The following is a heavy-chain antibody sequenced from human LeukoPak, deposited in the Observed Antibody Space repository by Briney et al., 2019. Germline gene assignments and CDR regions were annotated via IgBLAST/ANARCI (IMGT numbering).Heavy chain of an antibody. CDR3: ARHANGYDNSYFDY. J-gene: IGHJ4*02. CDR1: GYRFTSYW. D-gene: IGHD5-12*01. V-gene: IGHV5-51*01. Sequence: GESLKISCRGSGYRFTSYWIGWVRQMPGKGLEWMGNVYPGDSDTRYSPSFQGQVTISADKSISTAYLQWSSLKASDTAMYYCARHANGYDNSYFDYWGQGTLVTVSS. CDR2: VYPGDSDT.